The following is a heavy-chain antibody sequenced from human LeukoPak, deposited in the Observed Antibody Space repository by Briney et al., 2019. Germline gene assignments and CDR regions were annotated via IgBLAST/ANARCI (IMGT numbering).Heavy chain of an antibody. Sequence: KSGGSLRLSCAASGVTFSSFSMIWGRQAPGKGLEWVSSTSSSSAYTFYAESGKGRFTISRDNAKNSLFLQMNSLRAEDTAMYYCAKGTKPVITIPHYWGQGILVPVSS. V-gene: IGHV3-21*04. CDR3: AKGTKPVITIPHY. CDR2: TSSSSAYT. CDR1: GVTFSSFS. J-gene: IGHJ4*02. D-gene: IGHD1/OR15-1a*01.